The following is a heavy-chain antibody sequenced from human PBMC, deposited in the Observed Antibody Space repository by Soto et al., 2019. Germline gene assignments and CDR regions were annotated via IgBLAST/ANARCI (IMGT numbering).Heavy chain of an antibody. CDR2: IIPIIGII. CDR1: GGTFSTYT. D-gene: IGHD3-22*01. V-gene: IGHV1-69*08. J-gene: IGHJ5*02. CDR3: AGDPDSHYNDSHASSYP. Sequence: QVQLVQSGAEVKKPGSSVKVSCKGSGGTFSTYTITWVRQAPGQGLEWKGRIIPIIGIINYAQKFQGRVTITADKFTGTAYMELTRLRSDDTAVYYCAGDPDSHYNDSHASSYPWGQGTLVTVSS.